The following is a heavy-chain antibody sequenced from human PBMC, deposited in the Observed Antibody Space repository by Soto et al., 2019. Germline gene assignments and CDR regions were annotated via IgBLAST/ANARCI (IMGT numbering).Heavy chain of an antibody. CDR2: IKPDGSQR. CDR1: GFTFSSFW. CDR3: ATGVHYGDWYLFDY. D-gene: IGHD4-17*01. Sequence: EVQLVESGGGLVQPGGSLRLSCVASGFTFSSFWMNWVRQTPGKGLEWVANIKPDGSQRYYVDSVKGRFTISRDNANNSLFLHMNSLRAEDTAVYFCATGVHYGDWYLFDYWGQGSLVTVSS. J-gene: IGHJ4*02. V-gene: IGHV3-7*01.